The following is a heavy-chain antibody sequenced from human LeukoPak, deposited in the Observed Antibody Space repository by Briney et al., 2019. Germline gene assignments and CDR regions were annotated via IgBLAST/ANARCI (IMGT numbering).Heavy chain of an antibody. J-gene: IGHJ4*02. CDR3: ARDSSSWFQGADY. CDR1: GFTFSSYS. CDR2: ISSSSSTI. D-gene: IGHD6-13*01. Sequence: GGSLRLSCAASGFTFSSYSMNWVRQAPGKGLEWVSYISSSSSTIYYADSVKGRFTISRDNAKNSLYLQMNNLRDEDTAVYYCARDSSSWFQGADYWGQGTLVTVSS. V-gene: IGHV3-48*02.